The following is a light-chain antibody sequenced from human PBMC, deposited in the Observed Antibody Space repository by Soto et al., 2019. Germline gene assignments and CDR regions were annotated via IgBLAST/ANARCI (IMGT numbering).Light chain of an antibody. CDR1: QSVSRY. CDR2: DAS. Sequence: EIVLTQSPATLSLSLGERATLSCRASQSVSRYLAWYQQKPGQAPRLLIYDASNRATGIPARFSGSGSETDFTLTISSLEPEDFAVYYCQQRSNWPLTFGGGTKVEIK. J-gene: IGKJ4*01. V-gene: IGKV3-11*01. CDR3: QQRSNWPLT.